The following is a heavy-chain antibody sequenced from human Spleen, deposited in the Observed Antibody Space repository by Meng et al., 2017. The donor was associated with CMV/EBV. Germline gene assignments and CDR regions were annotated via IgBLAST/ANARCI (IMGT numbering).Heavy chain of an antibody. V-gene: IGHV3-15*01. Sequence: SCAASGFTFSNAWMSWVRQAPGKGLEWVGRIKSKTDGGTTDYAAPVKGRFTISRDDSKNTLYLQMNSLKTEDTAVYYCTTDAVRVGQLVRTLDYWGQGTLVTVSS. D-gene: IGHD6-6*01. CDR2: IKSKTDGGTT. J-gene: IGHJ4*02. CDR3: TTDAVRVGQLVRTLDY. CDR1: GFTFSNAW.